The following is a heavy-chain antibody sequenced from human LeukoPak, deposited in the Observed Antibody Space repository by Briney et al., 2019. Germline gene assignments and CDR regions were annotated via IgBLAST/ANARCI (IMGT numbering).Heavy chain of an antibody. Sequence: PGGSLRLSCAASGFDVSVNYMNWIRQSPEKGLEWVSIIHNDGRTYYADSVKGRSTVSRDDSKNTVSLQMDSLRVDDTGIYYCARGFLQLTPYYFDYWGQGALVTVSS. D-gene: IGHD1-1*01. CDR1: GFDVSVNY. V-gene: IGHV3-66*01. J-gene: IGHJ4*02. CDR3: ARGFLQLTPYYFDY. CDR2: IHNDGRT.